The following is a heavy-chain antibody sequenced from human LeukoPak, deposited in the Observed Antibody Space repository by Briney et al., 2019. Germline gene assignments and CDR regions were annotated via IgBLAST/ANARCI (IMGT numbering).Heavy chain of an antibody. CDR1: GFTFSSYW. CDR2: IKQDGSEK. CDR3: ARVMYSSSWYYYYYYYMDV. V-gene: IGHV3-7*01. J-gene: IGHJ6*03. D-gene: IGHD6-13*01. Sequence: GGSLRLSCAASGFTFSSYWMSWVRQAPGKGLEWVANIKQDGSEKYYVDSVKGRFTISRDNAKNSLYLQMNSLRAEDTAVYYCARVMYSSSWYYYYYYYMDVWGKGTTVTVSS.